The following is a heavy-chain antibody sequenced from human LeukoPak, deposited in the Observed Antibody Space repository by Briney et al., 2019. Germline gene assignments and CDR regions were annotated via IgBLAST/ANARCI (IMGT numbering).Heavy chain of an antibody. J-gene: IGHJ4*02. CDR3: ASEDLGVAGPFAY. Sequence: HSQTLSLTCTVSGGSISSGAYYWSWIRQPAGKGLEWIGRVYTSGSTNYNPSLKSRVTISVDTSKNQFSLEVNSVTAADTAVYYCASEDLGVAGPFAYWGQGTLVTVSS. CDR2: VYTSGST. D-gene: IGHD6-19*01. V-gene: IGHV4-61*02. CDR1: GGSISSGAYY.